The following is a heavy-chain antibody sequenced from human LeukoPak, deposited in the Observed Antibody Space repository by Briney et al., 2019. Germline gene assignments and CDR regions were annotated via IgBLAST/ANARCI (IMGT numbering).Heavy chain of an antibody. CDR3: ARDWRSGWYWYFDL. Sequence: SETLSLTCAVYGGSFSGYYWSWIRQPPGKGLEWIGYIYYSGSTNYNPSLKSRVTISVDTSKNQFSLKLSSVTAADTAVYYCARDWRSGWYWYFDLWGRGTLVTVSS. J-gene: IGHJ2*01. CDR2: IYYSGST. CDR1: GGSFSGYY. V-gene: IGHV4-59*01. D-gene: IGHD6-19*01.